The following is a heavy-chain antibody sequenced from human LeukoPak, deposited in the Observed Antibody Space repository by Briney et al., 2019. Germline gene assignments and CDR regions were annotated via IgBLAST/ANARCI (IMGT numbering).Heavy chain of an antibody. D-gene: IGHD3-16*02. CDR3: ARHASTPRWSRGYLYFDY. Sequence: PSETLSLTCAVYGGSFSGYYWSWIRQPPGKGLEWIGEINHSGSTNYNPSLKSRVTISVDTSKNQFSLKLSSVTAADTAVYYCARHASTPRWSRGYLYFDYWGQGTLVTVSS. CDR2: INHSGST. CDR1: GGSFSGYY. J-gene: IGHJ4*02. V-gene: IGHV4-34*01.